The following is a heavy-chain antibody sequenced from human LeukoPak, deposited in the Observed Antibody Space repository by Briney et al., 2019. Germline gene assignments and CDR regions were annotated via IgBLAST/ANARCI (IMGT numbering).Heavy chain of an antibody. CDR3: ARQSGFYSNSSYYYYGMDV. J-gene: IGHJ6*02. CDR1: GGSISSSSYY. Sequence: PSETLSLTCTVSGGSISSSSYYWGWIRQPPGKGLEWIGRIYYSGSTYYNPSLKSRVTISVDTSNNQFSLKLSSVTAADTAVYYCARQSGFYSNSSYYYYGMDVWGQGTTVTVSS. V-gene: IGHV4-39*01. D-gene: IGHD4-11*01. CDR2: IYYSGST.